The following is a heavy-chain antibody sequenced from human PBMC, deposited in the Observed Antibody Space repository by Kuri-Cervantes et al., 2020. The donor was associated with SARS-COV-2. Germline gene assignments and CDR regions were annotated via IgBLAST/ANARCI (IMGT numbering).Heavy chain of an antibody. J-gene: IGHJ5*02. CDR2: ISSNGGST. Sequence: GESLKISCSASGFTFSSYAMHWVRQAPGKGLEYVSAISSNGGSTYYADSVKGRFTISRDNSKNTLYLQMNSLRAEDTAVYYCAKDLTFVVAAPAVIRATKALPITWGQGTLVTVSS. D-gene: IGHD2-2*02. V-gene: IGHV3-64*04. CDR3: AKDLTFVVAAPAVIRATKALPIT. CDR1: GFTFSSYA.